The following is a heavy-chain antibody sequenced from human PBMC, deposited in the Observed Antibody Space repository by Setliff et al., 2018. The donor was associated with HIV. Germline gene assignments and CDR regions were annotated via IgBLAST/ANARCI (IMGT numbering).Heavy chain of an antibody. Sequence: SETLSLTCAVSGVSITSADYYWSWIRQHPVKGLEWIGYMYSSGNNYYNPSLKSRLVVSVDESKNQFSLKLSSVTAADTAVYYCAKEGNSVDNWLDPWGPGTLVTVSS. V-gene: IGHV4-31*11. CDR2: MYSSGNN. D-gene: IGHD1-26*01. J-gene: IGHJ5*02. CDR1: GVSITSADYY. CDR3: AKEGNSVDNWLDP.